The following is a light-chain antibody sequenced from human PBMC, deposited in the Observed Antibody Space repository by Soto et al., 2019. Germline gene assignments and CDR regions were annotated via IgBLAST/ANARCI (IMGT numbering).Light chain of an antibody. CDR1: SSNIGNNY. V-gene: IGLV1-51*01. Sequence: QSVLTQLPSVSAAPGQKVTISCSGSSSNIGNNYVSWYQQLPGTAPKLLIYDNNKRPSGIPDRFSGSKSGTSATLGITGLQTGDEADYYCGTWDSSLNVGVFGGGTKVTVL. J-gene: IGLJ2*01. CDR2: DNN. CDR3: GTWDSSLNVGV.